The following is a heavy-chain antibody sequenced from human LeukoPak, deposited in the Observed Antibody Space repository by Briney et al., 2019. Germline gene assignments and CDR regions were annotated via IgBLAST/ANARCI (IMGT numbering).Heavy chain of an antibody. D-gene: IGHD3-9*01. CDR1: GRSFSVYY. Sequence: SETLSLTCGVYGRSFSVYYWNWIRQPPGKGLEWIGEINHSGSTNYNPSLKSRVTISIDTSKNQFSLKLSSVTAADTAVYYCARGAKFYYDILTGYYFDYWGQGTLVTVSS. V-gene: IGHV4-34*01. J-gene: IGHJ4*02. CDR3: ARGAKFYYDILTGYYFDY. CDR2: INHSGST.